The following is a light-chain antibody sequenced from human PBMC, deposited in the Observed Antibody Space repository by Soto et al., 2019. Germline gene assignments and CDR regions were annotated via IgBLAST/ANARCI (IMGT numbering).Light chain of an antibody. V-gene: IGKV4-1*01. CDR2: WAS. CDR1: QSVLYSSNNKNY. CDR3: QQYWSTPPA. Sequence: DIVMTQYPDSLAVSLGERATINCKSSQSVLYSSNNKNYLAWYQQKPGQPPKLLIYWASTRESGVPDRISGSGSGTDFTLTSNSLQAEDVAVYFCQQYWSTPPAFGGGTKVDIK. J-gene: IGKJ4*01.